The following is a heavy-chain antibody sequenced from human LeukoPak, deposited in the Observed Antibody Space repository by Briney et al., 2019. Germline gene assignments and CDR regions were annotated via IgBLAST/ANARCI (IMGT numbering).Heavy chain of an antibody. Sequence: KPSETLSLTCTVSGGSISSYFWNWIRQPPGKGLEWIGSIYYSGSTNYNPSLKSRVTISVDTSKNQFSLQVTSVTAADTAVYYCARVREVIGGYYYNYFDYWGQGTLVTVSS. V-gene: IGHV4-59*01. CDR3: ARVREVIGGYYYNYFDY. CDR2: IYYSGST. J-gene: IGHJ4*02. D-gene: IGHD3-22*01. CDR1: GGSISSYF.